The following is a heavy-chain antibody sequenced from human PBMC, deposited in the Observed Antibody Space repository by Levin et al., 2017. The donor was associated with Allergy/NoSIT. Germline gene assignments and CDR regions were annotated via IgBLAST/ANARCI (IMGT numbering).Heavy chain of an antibody. D-gene: IGHD2-15*01. Sequence: GESLKISCKGSGYSFTSYWIGWVRQMPGKGLEWMGIIYPGDSDTRYSPSFQGQVTISADKSISTAYLQWSSLKASDTAMYYCARARANKYCSGGSCESKTYYFDYWGQGTLVTVSS. CDR1: GYSFTSYW. V-gene: IGHV5-51*01. J-gene: IGHJ4*02. CDR2: IYPGDSDT. CDR3: ARARANKYCSGGSCESKTYYFDY.